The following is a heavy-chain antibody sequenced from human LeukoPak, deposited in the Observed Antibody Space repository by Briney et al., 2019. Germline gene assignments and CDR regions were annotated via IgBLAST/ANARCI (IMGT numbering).Heavy chain of an antibody. CDR3: ASPGYYYGSGSPQNYMDV. J-gene: IGHJ6*03. CDR2: INPNSGGT. V-gene: IGHV1-2*02. CDR1: GYTFISYG. Sequence: ASVKVSCKASGYTFISYGLSWVRQAPGQGLEWMGWINPNSGGTNYAQKFQGRVTMTRDTSISTAYMELSRLRSDDTAVYYCASPGYYYGSGSPQNYMDVWGKGTTVTVSS. D-gene: IGHD3-10*01.